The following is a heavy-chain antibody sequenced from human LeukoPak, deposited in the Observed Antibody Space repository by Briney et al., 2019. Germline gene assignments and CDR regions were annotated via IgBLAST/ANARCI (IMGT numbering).Heavy chain of an antibody. J-gene: IGHJ4*02. Sequence: KSGGSLRLSCAASGFTFSTYAMSWVRHAPGKGLEWVASISSSSSYIYYADSVKGRFTISRDNAKNSLYLQMNSLRAEDTAVYYCARGVVVPAAISGDYWGQGTPVTVSS. CDR1: GFTFSTYA. CDR3: ARGVVVPAAISGDY. D-gene: IGHD2-2*02. CDR2: ISSSSSYI. V-gene: IGHV3-21*01.